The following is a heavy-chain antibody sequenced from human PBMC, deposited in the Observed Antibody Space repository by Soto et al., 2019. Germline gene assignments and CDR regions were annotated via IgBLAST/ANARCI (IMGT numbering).Heavy chain of an antibody. CDR1: GASITSGGNY. CDR2: IYYTGNT. J-gene: IGHJ4*01. D-gene: IGHD6-6*01. V-gene: IGHV4-31*03. Sequence: SETLSLTCTVSGASITSGGNYWTWIRQHPAKGLEWIGFIYYTGNTNYNPSLKSRVTISAGTSKNQFSLTLTSVTAADTGVYYWARSSIETLVNPIEEWRQGPLVT. CDR3: ARSSIETLVNPIEE.